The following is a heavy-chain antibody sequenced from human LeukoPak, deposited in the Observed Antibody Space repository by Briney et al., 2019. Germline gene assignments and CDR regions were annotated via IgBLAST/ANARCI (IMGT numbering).Heavy chain of an antibody. D-gene: IGHD3-22*01. J-gene: IGHJ3*02. CDR2: IYHSGST. CDR3: ARFATTKYYYDSSGNDAFDI. CDR1: GGSFSGYY. V-gene: IGHV4-34*01. Sequence: SETLSLTCAVYGGSFSGYYWSWIRQPPGKGLEWIGSIYHSGSTYYNPSLKSRVTISVDTSKNQFSLKLSSVTAADTAVYYCARFATTKYYYDSSGNDAFDIWGQGTMVTVSS.